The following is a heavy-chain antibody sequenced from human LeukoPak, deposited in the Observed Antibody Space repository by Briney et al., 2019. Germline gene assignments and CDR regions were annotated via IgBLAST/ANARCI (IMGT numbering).Heavy chain of an antibody. CDR3: ARGGAWDYDFWSGRVAEYFQH. CDR1: GFTFSSFA. D-gene: IGHD3-3*01. V-gene: IGHV3-30-3*01. J-gene: IGHJ1*01. Sequence: PGGSLRLSCAASGFTFSSFAMPWVRQAPGKGLEWVAVISYDGSNHYYADSVKGRFTISRDSSKKRLYLQMNSLRAEDTAVYYCARGGAWDYDFWSGRVAEYFQHWGQGTLVTVSS. CDR2: ISYDGSNH.